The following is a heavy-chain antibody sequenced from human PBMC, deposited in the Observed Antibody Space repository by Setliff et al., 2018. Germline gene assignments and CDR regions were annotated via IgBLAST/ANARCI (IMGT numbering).Heavy chain of an antibody. Sequence: GESLTISCKGSGYSFTSYWIGWVRQMPGKGLEWMGIIYPGGSDTRYSPSFQGQVTILADKSISTAYLQWSSLKASDTAMYYCARLATDYGDYESLNSFDCWGQGTLVTVSS. V-gene: IGHV5-51*01. CDR3: ARLATDYGDYESLNSFDC. CDR2: IYPGGSDT. D-gene: IGHD4-17*01. CDR1: GYSFTSYW. J-gene: IGHJ4*02.